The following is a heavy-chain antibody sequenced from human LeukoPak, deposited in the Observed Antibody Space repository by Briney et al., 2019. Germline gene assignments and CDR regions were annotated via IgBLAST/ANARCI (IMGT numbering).Heavy chain of an antibody. Sequence: PPRNSLTLSCAPSGFTVSSYGIHCVRPPPSKGLELVSVIANEGRNRYHVDSVKGRFTITRDNSKNTLYLQMNSLRAEDTAVYYCAKEFRTGGDDAFDIWGQGTMATVSS. J-gene: IGHJ3*02. CDR3: AKEFRTGGDDAFDI. D-gene: IGHD3-16*01. V-gene: IGHV3-30*18. CDR1: GFTVSSYG. CDR2: IANEGRNR.